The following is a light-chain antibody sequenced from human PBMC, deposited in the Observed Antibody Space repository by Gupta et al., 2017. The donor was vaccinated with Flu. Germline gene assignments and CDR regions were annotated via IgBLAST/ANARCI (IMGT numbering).Light chain of an antibody. CDR2: KNN. CDR3: AAWDDSTNIPV. Sequence: QSVLTQPPSASGTPGQRVTIACSGSSSNIGTNNVFWYQQLPGAAPKIVICKNNERPSGVPDRFSGSKSGTAASLATSGLRSEEEAEYYCAAWDDSTNIPVFGGGTKMTGL. CDR1: SSNIGTNN. J-gene: IGLJ2*01. V-gene: IGLV1-47*01.